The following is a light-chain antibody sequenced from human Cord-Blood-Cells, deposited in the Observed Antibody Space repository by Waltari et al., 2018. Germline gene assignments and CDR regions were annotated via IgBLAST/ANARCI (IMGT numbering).Light chain of an antibody. Sequence: QSALTQPASVSGSPGQSITISCTGTSTDCGSYNLVSWYQQHPGKAPKLMIYEGSKRPSGVSNRFSGSKSGNTASLTISGLQAEDEADYYCCSYAGSSTSWVFGGGTKLTVL. J-gene: IGLJ3*02. CDR1: STDCGSYNL. CDR2: EGS. CDR3: CSYAGSSTSWV. V-gene: IGLV2-23*01.